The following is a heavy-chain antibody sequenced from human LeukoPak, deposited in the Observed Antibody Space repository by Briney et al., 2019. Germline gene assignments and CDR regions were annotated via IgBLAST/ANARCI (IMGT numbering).Heavy chain of an antibody. CDR3: ARLAISDGMDA. CDR1: GFTFRTYT. CDR2: ISTGSNYI. Sequence: GGSLRLSCAASGFTFRTYTMHWVRQAPGKGLEWVSSISTGSNYIYYADSVKGRFTISRDNAKNSLYLQMNSLLAEDTAVYYCARLAISDGMDAWGQGTTVTVSS. V-gene: IGHV3-21*01. D-gene: IGHD3-3*01. J-gene: IGHJ6*02.